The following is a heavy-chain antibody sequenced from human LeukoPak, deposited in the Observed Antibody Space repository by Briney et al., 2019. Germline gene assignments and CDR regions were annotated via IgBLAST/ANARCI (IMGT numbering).Heavy chain of an antibody. V-gene: IGHV3-49*04. D-gene: IGHD3-9*01. CDR3: TRDLLRYFDWSSSPNWFDP. Sequence: GGSLRLSCTASGFTFGDYAMSWVRQAPGKGLEWVGSIRSKAYGGTTEYAASVKGRFTISRDDSKSIAYLQMNSLKTEDTAVYYRTRDLLRYFDWSSSPNWFDPWGQGTLVTVSS. CDR2: IRSKAYGGTT. CDR1: GFTFGDYA. J-gene: IGHJ5*02.